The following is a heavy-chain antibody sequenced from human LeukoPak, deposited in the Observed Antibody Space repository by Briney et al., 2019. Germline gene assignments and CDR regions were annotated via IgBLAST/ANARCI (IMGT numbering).Heavy chain of an antibody. CDR3: ARDTPYQFERFFPYDSSGYYDY. V-gene: IGHV3-30-3*01. Sequence: GRSLRLSCAASGFTFSSYAMHWVRQAPGKGLEWVAFISYDGSNKYYADSVKGRFTISRDNSKNTLYLQMNSLRAEDTAVYYCARDTPYQFERFFPYDSSGYYDYWGQGTLVTVSS. CDR1: GFTFSSYA. D-gene: IGHD3-22*01. J-gene: IGHJ4*02. CDR2: ISYDGSNK.